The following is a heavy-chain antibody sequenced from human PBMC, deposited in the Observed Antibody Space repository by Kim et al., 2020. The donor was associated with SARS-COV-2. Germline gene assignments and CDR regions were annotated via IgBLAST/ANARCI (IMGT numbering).Heavy chain of an antibody. CDR3: ARGTYYYDSSGSKTPGAFDI. D-gene: IGHD3-22*01. J-gene: IGHJ3*02. CDR2: INHSGST. CDR1: GGSFSGYY. V-gene: IGHV4-34*01. Sequence: SETLSLTCAVYGGSFSGYYWSWIRQPPGKGLEWIGEINHSGSTNYNPSLKSRVTISVDTSKNQFSLKLSSVTAADTAVYYCARGTYYYDSSGSKTPGAFDIWGQGTMVTVSS.